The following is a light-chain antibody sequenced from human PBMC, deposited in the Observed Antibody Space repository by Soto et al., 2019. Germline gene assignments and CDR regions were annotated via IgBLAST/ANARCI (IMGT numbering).Light chain of an antibody. V-gene: IGKV3-20*01. CDR1: QSVSSSY. CDR3: QQYGCSPWT. CDR2: GAS. J-gene: IGKJ1*01. Sequence: EIVLTQSPGTLSLSPGERATLSCRASQSVSSSYLAWYQQKPGQAPRLLIYGASTRATGIPARFSGSGSGTDFTLTISRLEPEDFAVYYCQQYGCSPWTFGQGTKVDI.